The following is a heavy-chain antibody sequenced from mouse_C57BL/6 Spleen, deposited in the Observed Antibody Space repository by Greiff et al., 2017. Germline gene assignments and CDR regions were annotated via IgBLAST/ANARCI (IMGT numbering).Heavy chain of an antibody. CDR3: ARDYGSSYGLWVAD. V-gene: IGHV5-4*03. D-gene: IGHD1-1*01. Sequence: EVKLQESGGGLVKPGGSLKLSCAASGFTFSSYAMSWVRQTPEKRLEWVATISDGGSYTYYPDNVKGRFTISRDNAKNNLYLQRSHLKSEDTAMYYGARDYGSSYGLWVADWGQGTLVTVSA. CDR2: ISDGGSYT. CDR1: GFTFSSYA. J-gene: IGHJ3*01.